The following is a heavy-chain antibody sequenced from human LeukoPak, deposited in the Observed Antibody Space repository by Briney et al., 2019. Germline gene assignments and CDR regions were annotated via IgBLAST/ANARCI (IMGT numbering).Heavy chain of an antibody. V-gene: IGHV4-61*02. D-gene: IGHD3/OR15-3a*01. CDR3: ARRRTRQPFDY. Sequence: SQALSLTCTVSGGSISSGSYYWSWIRQPAGKGLEWIGRIYTSGSTNYNPSLKSRVTISVDTSNNQFSLKLSSVTAADTAVYYCARRRTRQPFDYWGQGTLVTVSS. CDR1: GGSISSGSYY. CDR2: IYTSGST. J-gene: IGHJ4*02.